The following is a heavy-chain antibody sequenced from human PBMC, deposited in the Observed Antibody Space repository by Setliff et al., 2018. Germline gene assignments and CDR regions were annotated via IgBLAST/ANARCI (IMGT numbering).Heavy chain of an antibody. J-gene: IGHJ3*02. Sequence: LRLSCAASGFTFKNAWMNWVRQVPGKGLVWVSRLNEDGSTTTYADSVKGRFTISRDNAKNSLYLQMNSLRAEDTALYYCVRDHEWAFDMWGLGTMVTVSS. CDR2: LNEDGSTT. CDR3: VRDHEWAFDM. D-gene: IGHD3-3*01. V-gene: IGHV3-74*03. CDR1: GFTFKNAW.